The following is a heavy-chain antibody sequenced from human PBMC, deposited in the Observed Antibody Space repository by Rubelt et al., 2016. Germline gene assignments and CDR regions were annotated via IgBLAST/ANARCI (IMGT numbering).Heavy chain of an antibody. CDR3: ASGVMGIAAAGTRFDP. Sequence: QVQLQESGPGLVKPSETLSLTCTVSGGSISSYYWSWIRQPAGKGLEWIGSIYYSGSTYYNPSLKSRVTISVDTSKNQFSLKLSSVTAADTAVYYCASGVMGIAAAGTRFDPWGQGTLVTVSS. D-gene: IGHD6-13*01. J-gene: IGHJ5*02. CDR2: IYYSGST. V-gene: IGHV4-59*05. CDR1: GGSISSYY.